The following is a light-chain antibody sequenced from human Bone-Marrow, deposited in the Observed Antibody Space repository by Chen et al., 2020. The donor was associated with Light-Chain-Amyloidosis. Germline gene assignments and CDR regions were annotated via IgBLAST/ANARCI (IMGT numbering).Light chain of an antibody. CDR3: QQYYSIPVT. CDR2: WAS. V-gene: IGKV4-1*01. CDR1: QSVFYSSNSKNY. Sequence: DIVMTQSPDSLAVSLGERATINCKSSQSVFYSSNSKNYLAWYQQRPGQPPKLLIYWASTRESGVPDRFRGGGSGTDFTLTISSLQAEDVAAYYCQQYYSIPVTFGGGTKVEIK. J-gene: IGKJ4*01.